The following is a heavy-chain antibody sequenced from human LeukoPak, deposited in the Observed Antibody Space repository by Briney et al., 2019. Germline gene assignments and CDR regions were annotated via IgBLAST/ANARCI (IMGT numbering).Heavy chain of an antibody. Sequence: GGSLRLSCAASEFTFSSYSMNWVRQAPGKGLEWVSYITNSGNSKSYADSVKGRFTISRDNTKNSLYLQMNGLRAEDTAVYYCAIKGLLQPNGNAFDIWGQGTMVTVSS. D-gene: IGHD3-22*01. V-gene: IGHV3-48*01. CDR2: ITNSGNSK. CDR3: AIKGLLQPNGNAFDI. CDR1: EFTFSSYS. J-gene: IGHJ3*02.